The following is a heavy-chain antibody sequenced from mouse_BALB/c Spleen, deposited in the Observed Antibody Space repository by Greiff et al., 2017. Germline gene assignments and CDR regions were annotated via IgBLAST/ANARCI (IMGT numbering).Heavy chain of an antibody. D-gene: IGHD2-4*01. CDR3: TRSTMITSFAW. CDR1: GYTFTSYW. Sequence: VQLQQPGAELVKPGASVKMSCKASGYTFTSYWMHWVKQRPGQGLEWIGTIDPSDSYTSYNQKFKGKATLTVDTSSSTAYMQLSSLTSEDSAVYYCTRSTMITSFAWWGQGTLVTVSA. CDR2: IDPSDSYT. J-gene: IGHJ3*01. V-gene: IGHV1S127*01.